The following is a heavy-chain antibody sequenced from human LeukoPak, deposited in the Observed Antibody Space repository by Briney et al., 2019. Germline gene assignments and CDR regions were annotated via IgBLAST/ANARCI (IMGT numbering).Heavy chain of an antibody. D-gene: IGHD1-1*01. Sequence: GGSLRLSCAASGFTFSSYEMNWVRQAPGKGLEWVSYISSSGSSIYYADSVRGRFTISRDNAKNSLYLQMNSLRAEDTAVYYCARVTTGTKVDYWGQGTLVTVPS. V-gene: IGHV3-48*03. CDR1: GFTFSSYE. CDR3: ARVTTGTKVDY. CDR2: ISSSGSSI. J-gene: IGHJ4*02.